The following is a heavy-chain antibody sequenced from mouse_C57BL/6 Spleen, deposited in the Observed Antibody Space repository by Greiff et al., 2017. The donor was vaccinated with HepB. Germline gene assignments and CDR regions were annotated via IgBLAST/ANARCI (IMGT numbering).Heavy chain of an antibody. D-gene: IGHD4-1*01. Sequence: EVMLVESGGDLVKPGGSLKLSCAASGFTFSSYGMSWVRQTPDKRLEWVATISSGGSYTYYPDSVKGRFTISRDNAKNTLYLQMSSLKSEDTAMYYCARQTGGAMDYWGQGTSVTVSS. V-gene: IGHV5-6*01. CDR3: ARQTGGAMDY. CDR2: ISSGGSYT. CDR1: GFTFSSYG. J-gene: IGHJ4*01.